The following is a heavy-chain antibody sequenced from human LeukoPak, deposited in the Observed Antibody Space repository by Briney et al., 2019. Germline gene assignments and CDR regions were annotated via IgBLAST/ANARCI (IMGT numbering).Heavy chain of an antibody. V-gene: IGHV3-21*01. CDR3: ARDPTEMATISAFDI. J-gene: IGHJ3*02. CDR2: ISSSSSYI. Sequence: PGGSLRLSCAASGFTFSSYSMNWVRQAPGKGLEWVSSISSSSSYIYYADSVKGRFTISGDNAKDSLYLQMNSLRAEDTAVYYCARDPTEMATISAFDIWGQGTMVTVSS. D-gene: IGHD5-24*01. CDR1: GFTFSSYS.